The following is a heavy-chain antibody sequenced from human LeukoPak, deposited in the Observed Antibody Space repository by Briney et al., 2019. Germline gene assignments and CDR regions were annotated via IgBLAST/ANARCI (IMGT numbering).Heavy chain of an antibody. J-gene: IGHJ4*02. V-gene: IGHV3-23*01. CDR3: AKDFARFITGHVFDN. CDR1: GFTFSSYA. D-gene: IGHD3-10*01. CDR2: ISGSGGST. Sequence: GGSLRLSCAASGFTFSSYAMSWVRQAPGKGLEWVSAISGSGGSTYYAESVRGRFTISRDNSKNMLYMQMNSLRAEDTAVYYCAKDFARFITGHVFDNWGQGTLVAVSS.